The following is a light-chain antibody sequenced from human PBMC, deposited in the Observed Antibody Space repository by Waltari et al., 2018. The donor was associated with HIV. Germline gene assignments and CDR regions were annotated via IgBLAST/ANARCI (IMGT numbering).Light chain of an antibody. J-gene: IGLJ2*01. CDR3: CSFGGRIP. Sequence: GSPGPSVAISCTGTSSDVGGYNYVSWYQQHPGKAPKLIIYDVSKRPSGVPDRFSGSKSGNTASLTISGLQAEDEADYYCCSFGGRIPFGGGTKLTVL. CDR1: SSDVGGYNY. CDR2: DVS. V-gene: IGLV2-11*01.